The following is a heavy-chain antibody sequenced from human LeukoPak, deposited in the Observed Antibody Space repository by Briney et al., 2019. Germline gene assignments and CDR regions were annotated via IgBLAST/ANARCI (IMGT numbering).Heavy chain of an antibody. V-gene: IGHV3-9*01. Sequence: GRSLRLSCAATGFTFKDYGMHWVRQPQGKGREGVSSINWNGGGTDYADSVKGRFTISRDNAKNSLYLQLSSLRPEDTALYYCAKHMRATNTYSFFGLDVWGQGTTVTVSS. CDR1: GFTFKDYG. CDR2: INWNGGGT. J-gene: IGHJ6*02. D-gene: IGHD1-26*01. CDR3: AKHMRATNTYSFFGLDV.